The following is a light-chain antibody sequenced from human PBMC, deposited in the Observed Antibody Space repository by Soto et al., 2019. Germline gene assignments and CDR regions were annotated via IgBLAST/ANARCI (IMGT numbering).Light chain of an antibody. J-gene: IGKJ2*01. CDR3: QQGYSMPYT. CDR2: GAS. Sequence: DIPMTQSPSSLSASVGDRVTITCRASQSISPYLSWYQQKPGKARKLVIYGASNLQSGVPSSFSGGGTGTEFNLTISSLQPEDSAAYYCQQGYSMPYTFGQRTKLEI. V-gene: IGKV1-39*01. CDR1: QSISPY.